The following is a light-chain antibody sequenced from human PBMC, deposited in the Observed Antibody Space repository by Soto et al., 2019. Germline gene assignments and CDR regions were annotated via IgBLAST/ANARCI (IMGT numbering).Light chain of an antibody. CDR3: GTWDSSLTTVV. CDR2: DNN. V-gene: IGLV1-51*01. CDR1: SSNIGKNY. J-gene: IGLJ2*01. Sequence: QSVLTQPPSVSAAPGQKVTISCSGSSSNIGKNYVSWYQQFPGTAPKLLIYDNNNRPSGIPVRFSGSKSGTSATLGITGLQTGDEADYYCGTWDSSLTTVVFGGGTKLTVL.